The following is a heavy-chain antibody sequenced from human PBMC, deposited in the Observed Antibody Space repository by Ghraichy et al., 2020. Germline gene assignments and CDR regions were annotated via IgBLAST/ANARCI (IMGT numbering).Heavy chain of an antibody. J-gene: IGHJ5*02. CDR1: GGSFNDYY. V-gene: IGHV4-34*01. CDR3: ASFYCGGDCSKSDDWFDP. Sequence: SETLSLTCAVYGGSFNDYYWSWIRQPPGKGLEWIGEINHSGNTNYNPSLKSRVTISIDTSKKKFSLKLSSVTAADTAVYYCASFYCGGDCSKSDDWFDPWGQGTLVTVSS. CDR2: INHSGNT. D-gene: IGHD2-21*02.